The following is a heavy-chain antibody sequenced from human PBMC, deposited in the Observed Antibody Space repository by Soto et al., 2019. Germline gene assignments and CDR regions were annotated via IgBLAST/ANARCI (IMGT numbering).Heavy chain of an antibody. Sequence: RASVKVSCKASGYTFTSYGISWVRQAPGQGLEWMGWISAYNGNTNYAQKLQGRVTMTTDTSTSTAYMELRSLRSDDTAVYYCARTTYGDYELDSDYWGQGTLVTVSS. CDR2: ISAYNGNT. CDR1: GYTFTSYG. V-gene: IGHV1-18*01. J-gene: IGHJ4*02. D-gene: IGHD4-17*01. CDR3: ARTTYGDYELDSDY.